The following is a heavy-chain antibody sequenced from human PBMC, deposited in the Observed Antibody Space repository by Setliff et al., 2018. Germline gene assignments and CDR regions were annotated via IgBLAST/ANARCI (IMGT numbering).Heavy chain of an antibody. V-gene: IGHV1-2*06. CDR1: GYTFTGHY. CDR3: AKQGYSDSLYAFDV. D-gene: IGHD3-16*02. Sequence: ASVKVSCKASGYTFTGHYTHWVRQAPGQGLELMGRIHPNTGSTNYLQDFQGGVTITRDTSIYTVYMELTGLTSGDTAVYYCAKQGYSDSLYAFDVWGQGTVVTVSS. J-gene: IGHJ3*01. CDR2: IHPNTGST.